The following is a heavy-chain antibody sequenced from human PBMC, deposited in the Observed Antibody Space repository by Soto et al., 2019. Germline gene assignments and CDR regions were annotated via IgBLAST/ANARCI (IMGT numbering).Heavy chain of an antibody. J-gene: IGHJ4*02. CDR1: GYTFTSYY. Sequence: ASVKVSCKASGYTFTSYYMHWVRQAPGQGLEWMGIINPSGGSTSYAQKFQGRVTMTRDTSTSTVYMELSSLRSEDTAVYYCARGDSRIAAAGTPPRSGDYWGQGTLVTVSS. CDR3: ARGDSRIAAAGTPPRSGDY. D-gene: IGHD6-13*01. V-gene: IGHV1-46*01. CDR2: INPSGGST.